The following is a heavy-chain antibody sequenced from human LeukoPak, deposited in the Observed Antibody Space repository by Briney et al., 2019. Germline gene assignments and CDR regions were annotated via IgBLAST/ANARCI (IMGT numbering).Heavy chain of an antibody. CDR2: INPNSGGT. Sequence: ASVKVSCKAYGYTFTGYYIHWMRQAPGQGLEWMGWINPNSGGTNYAQKFQGRVTMTRDTSISTAYMELSRLRSDDTAVYYCARDDLDGDYVSRDWGQGTLVTVSS. D-gene: IGHD4-17*01. CDR3: ARDDLDGDYVSRD. J-gene: IGHJ4*02. V-gene: IGHV1-2*02. CDR1: GYTFTGYY.